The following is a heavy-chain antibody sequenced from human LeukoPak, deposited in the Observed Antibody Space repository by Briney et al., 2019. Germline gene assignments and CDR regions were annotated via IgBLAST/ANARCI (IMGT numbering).Heavy chain of an antibody. V-gene: IGHV3-23*01. CDR3: ARDLYYDLVEWGAFDI. CDR2: ITGSGSNT. J-gene: IGHJ3*02. D-gene: IGHD3-22*01. CDR1: GFTFSSYV. Sequence: PGGSLRLSCAASGFTFSSYVMSWVRQAPGKGLEWVSTITGSGSNTYYADSVKGRFTISRDNSKNTLYLQMNSLRAEDTAVYYCARDLYYDLVEWGAFDIWGQGTMVTVSS.